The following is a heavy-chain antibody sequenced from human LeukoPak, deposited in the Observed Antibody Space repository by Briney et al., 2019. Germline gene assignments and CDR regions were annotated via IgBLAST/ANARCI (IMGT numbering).Heavy chain of an antibody. D-gene: IGHD3-9*01. CDR2: ISGRGGST. V-gene: IGHV3-23*01. CDR1: GFTFSSYA. J-gene: IGHJ1*01. CDR3: AKSGIRYFDWLFQH. Sequence: GGSLRLSCAASGFTFSSYAVSWVRQAPGKGLEWVSAISGRGGSTYHADSVKGRFTISRDNSKNTLYLQMNSLRAEGTAVYYCAKSGIRYFDWLFQHWGQGTLVTVSS.